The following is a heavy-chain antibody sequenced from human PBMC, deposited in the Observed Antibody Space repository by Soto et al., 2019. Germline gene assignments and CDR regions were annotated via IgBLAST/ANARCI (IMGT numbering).Heavy chain of an antibody. D-gene: IGHD3-3*02. V-gene: IGHV3-21*01. J-gene: IGHJ6*02. Sequence: EVQLVESGGGLVKPGGSLRPSCVTSGFTFSRNTMNWVRQAPGKGLEWVASITSSGSYVYYADSVKGRFSASRDNAKNSLSLQMDSLRPDDTAIYFCVKDEGIEAMDVWGQGTTVTVSS. CDR2: ITSSGSYV. CDR3: VKDEGIEAMDV. CDR1: GFTFSRNT.